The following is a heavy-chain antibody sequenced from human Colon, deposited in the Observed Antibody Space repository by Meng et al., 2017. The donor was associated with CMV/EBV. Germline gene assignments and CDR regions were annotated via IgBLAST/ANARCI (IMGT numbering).Heavy chain of an antibody. CDR1: GFTFSRHW. J-gene: IGHJ4*02. CDR2: INGDGTTT. D-gene: IGHD1-26*01. Sequence: GGSLRLSCVASGFTFSRHWMHRVRQVPGKGPEWVSHINGDGTTTSHADSVKGRFTISRDNAKNTLFLQMNSLGADDTGVYFCTTDRVGAMFYTNPFDYWGQGTLVTVSS. V-gene: IGHV3-74*01. CDR3: TTDRVGAMFYTNPFDY.